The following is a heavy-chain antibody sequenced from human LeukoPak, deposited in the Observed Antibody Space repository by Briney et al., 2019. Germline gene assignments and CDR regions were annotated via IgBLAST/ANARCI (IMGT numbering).Heavy chain of an antibody. D-gene: IGHD4-17*01. Sequence: GGSLRLSCAASGFTFSSYEMNWVRQAPGKGLEWVSYISSSGSTIYYADSVKGRFTISRDNVKNSLYLQMNSLRAEDTAVYYCARATVTTALDYWGQGTLVTVSS. CDR1: GFTFSSYE. V-gene: IGHV3-48*03. J-gene: IGHJ4*02. CDR3: ARATVTTALDY. CDR2: ISSSGSTI.